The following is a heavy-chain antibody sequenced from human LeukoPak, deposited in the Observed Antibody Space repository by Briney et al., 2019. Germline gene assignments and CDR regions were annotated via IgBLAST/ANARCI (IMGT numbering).Heavy chain of an antibody. V-gene: IGHV3-23*01. CDR2: IGASGGST. Sequence: GGSLRLSCAASGFTFSSYWMSWVRQAPGKGLEWVSTIGASGGSTFYADSVKGRFTISRDNSKNTLYLQMNSLRAEDTAVYYCAQVQAGSFDYWGQGTLVTVSS. CDR1: GFTFSSYW. CDR3: AQVQAGSFDY. D-gene: IGHD6-19*01. J-gene: IGHJ4*02.